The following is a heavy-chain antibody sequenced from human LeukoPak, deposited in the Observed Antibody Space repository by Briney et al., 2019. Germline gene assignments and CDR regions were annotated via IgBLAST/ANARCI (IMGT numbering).Heavy chain of an antibody. CDR2: INSDGSST. CDR3: AREGGGYDILTGYYSS. CDR1: GFTFSSYW. D-gene: IGHD3-9*01. J-gene: IGHJ4*02. V-gene: IGHV3-74*01. Sequence: PGGSLRLSCAASGFTFSSYWMHWVRQAPGKGLVWVSRINSDGSSTGYADSVKGRFTISRDNAKNTLYLQMNSLRAEDTAVYYCAREGGGYDILTGYYSSWGQGTLVTVSS.